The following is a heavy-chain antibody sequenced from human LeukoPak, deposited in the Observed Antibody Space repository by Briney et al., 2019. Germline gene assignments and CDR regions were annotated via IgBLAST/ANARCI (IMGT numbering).Heavy chain of an antibody. CDR1: GFTFDDYG. V-gene: IGHV3-48*01. D-gene: IGHD2-15*01. CDR3: ASASFLDSGL. Sequence: GGSLRLSCAASGFTFDDYGMSWVRQAPGKGLEWVSYISSGSSIMYYADSVKGRFTISRDSSRNTLYLQMNSLRAEDTAVYYCASASFLDSGLWGQGTLVTVSS. CDR2: ISSGSSIM. J-gene: IGHJ4*02.